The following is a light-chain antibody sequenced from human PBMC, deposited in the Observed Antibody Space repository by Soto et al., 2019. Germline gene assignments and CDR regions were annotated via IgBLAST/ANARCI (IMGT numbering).Light chain of an antibody. CDR3: SSYTSSNTLYV. Sequence: QSVLTQPASVSGSPGQSITISCIGTSSDVGGYNYVSWYQQHPGKAPKLMIYDVNNRPSGVSDRFSGSKSGNTASLTISGLQAEDEADYFCSSYTSSNTLYVLGAGTKVTVL. V-gene: IGLV2-14*01. J-gene: IGLJ1*01. CDR1: SSDVGGYNY. CDR2: DVN.